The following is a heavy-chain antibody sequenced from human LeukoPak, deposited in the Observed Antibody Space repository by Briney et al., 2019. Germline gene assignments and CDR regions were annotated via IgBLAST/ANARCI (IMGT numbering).Heavy chain of an antibody. CDR2: VYYSGST. V-gene: IGHV4-59*01. CDR1: GASISAYY. D-gene: IGHD6-19*01. J-gene: IGHJ4*02. CDR3: ARDERSSAWEFDH. Sequence: SETLSLTCTVSGASISAYYWSWFRQPPGKELEWVGWVYYSGSTNYLPSLRGRVSISVDRSKNQLSLKLMSVTAADTAVYYCARDERSSAWEFDHWGQGTLVTVSS.